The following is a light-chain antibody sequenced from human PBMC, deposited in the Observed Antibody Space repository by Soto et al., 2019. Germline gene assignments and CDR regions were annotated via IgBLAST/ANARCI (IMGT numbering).Light chain of an antibody. J-gene: IGKJ2*01. Sequence: DIQMTQSPSSLSASVGDRVTITCRASQTITIYLNWYQQKPGKAPKPLIFAASRLQSGVPSMFSGSGSGTDFSITISSLQPEDFANYYRQQSCSTPHTFGQGTKLEIK. CDR1: QTITIY. CDR2: AAS. V-gene: IGKV1-39*01. CDR3: QQSCSTPHT.